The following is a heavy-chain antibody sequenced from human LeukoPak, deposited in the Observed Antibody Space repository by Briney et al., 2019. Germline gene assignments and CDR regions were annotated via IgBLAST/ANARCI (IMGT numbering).Heavy chain of an antibody. CDR1: GLTFSSYA. V-gene: IGHV3-23*01. CDR3: AKDRRGSYPGGYFDY. J-gene: IGHJ4*02. D-gene: IGHD1-26*01. Sequence: GGSLRLSCAASGLTFSSYAISWVRQAPGKGLEWVSAISGSGGSTYYADSVKGRFTISRDNSKNTLYLQMNSLRAEDTAVYYCAKDRRGSYPGGYFDYWGQGTLVTVSS. CDR2: ISGSGGST.